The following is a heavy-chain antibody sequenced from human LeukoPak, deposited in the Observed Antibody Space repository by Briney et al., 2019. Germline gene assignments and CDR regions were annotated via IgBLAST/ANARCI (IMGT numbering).Heavy chain of an antibody. CDR1: GFTFSSYA. CDR2: ISYDGSNK. D-gene: IGHD2-21*02. J-gene: IGHJ3*02. V-gene: IGHV3-30*04. Sequence: PGRSLRLSCAASGFTFSSYAIHWVRQAPGKGLEWVAVISYDGSNKYYADSVKGRFIISRDNSKNTLYLQMNSLRAEDTAVYYCAREEGYIVVVTDAFDIWGQGTMVTVSS. CDR3: AREEGYIVVVTDAFDI.